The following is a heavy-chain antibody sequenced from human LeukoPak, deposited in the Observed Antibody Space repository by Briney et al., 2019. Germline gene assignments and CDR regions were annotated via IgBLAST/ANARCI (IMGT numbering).Heavy chain of an antibody. Sequence: GSLRLSCAASGFIFSSYAMSWVRQAPGKGLEWVSAISGSGGSTYYADSVKGRFTISRDNSKNTLYLQMNSLRAEDTAVYYCAKDSCSSTSCYGDYWGQGTLVTVSS. CDR2: ISGSGGST. CDR1: GFIFSSYA. CDR3: AKDSCSSTSCYGDY. J-gene: IGHJ4*02. D-gene: IGHD2-2*01. V-gene: IGHV3-23*01.